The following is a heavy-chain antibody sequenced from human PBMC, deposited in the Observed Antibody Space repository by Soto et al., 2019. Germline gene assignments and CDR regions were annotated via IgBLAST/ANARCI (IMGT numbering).Heavy chain of an antibody. CDR3: KKEAKCIAVYTGFFANDL. CDR2: ISPNSEKT. J-gene: IGHJ4*02. Sequence: ASVKVSCKASGYTFSNFGISWVRQAPGEGLEWMGWISPNSEKTKIAQRFQGRVTMTTDISTSTSYLELRGLTSDDTAVYYCKKEAKCIAVYTGFFANDLWGKGAPVTAPS. CDR1: GYTFSNFG. V-gene: IGHV1-18*01. D-gene: IGHD2-8*01.